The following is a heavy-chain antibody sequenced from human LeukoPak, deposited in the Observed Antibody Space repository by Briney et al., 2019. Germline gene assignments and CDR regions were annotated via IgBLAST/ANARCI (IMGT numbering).Heavy chain of an antibody. CDR3: ARLGDSSSSWAYFDY. D-gene: IGHD6-13*01. J-gene: IGHJ4*02. V-gene: IGHV4-39*01. CDR2: IYYSGST. Sequence: PSETLSLTCTVSGGSIRSSSYYWGWIRQPPGKGLEWIGSIYYSGSTYYNPSLKSRVTISVDTSKNQFSLKLSSVTAADTAVYYCARLGDSSSSWAYFDYWGQGTLVTVSS. CDR1: GGSIRSSSYY.